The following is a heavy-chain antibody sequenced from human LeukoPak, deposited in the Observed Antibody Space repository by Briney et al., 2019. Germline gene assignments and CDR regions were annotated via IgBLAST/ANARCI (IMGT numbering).Heavy chain of an antibody. CDR2: IIPIFGII. J-gene: IGHJ5*02. CDR3: ARDGNNGSYEWFDP. Sequence: VASVKVSCKASGGTFSSYAVSWVRRAPGQGLEWMGGIIPIFGIINYAQKFQGRVTITADKSTSTAYMEVSSLKSEDTAVYYCARDGNNGSYEWFDPWGQGTLVTVSS. V-gene: IGHV1-69*10. D-gene: IGHD1-26*01. CDR1: GGTFSSYA.